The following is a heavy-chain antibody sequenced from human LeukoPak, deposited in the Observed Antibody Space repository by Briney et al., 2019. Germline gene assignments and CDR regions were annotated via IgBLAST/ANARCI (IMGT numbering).Heavy chain of an antibody. CDR3: ARVFVGENFDY. Sequence: GGSLRLSCAASGFSFSDSWMTWVRQTPGKGLQWVASIHQDAGEKQYLDSVRGRFTISRDNAKNSLYLQMDSLRVEDTAVYFCARVFVGENFDYWGQGTLVTVSS. CDR2: IHQDAGEK. D-gene: IGHD2-21*01. CDR1: GFSFSDSW. J-gene: IGHJ4*02. V-gene: IGHV3-7*04.